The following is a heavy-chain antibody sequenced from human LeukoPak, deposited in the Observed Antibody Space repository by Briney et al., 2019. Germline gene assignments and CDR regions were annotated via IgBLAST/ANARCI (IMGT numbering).Heavy chain of an antibody. J-gene: IGHJ4*02. D-gene: IGHD1-26*01. V-gene: IGHV4-39*07. CDR3: SRESGAFCPFGY. Sequence: SETLSLTCTVSGVSISRSSSYWGWIRQPPGKGLEWIGSIYYSGSTYYNASLKSRLTISVDTSKNQFSLKLSSVTAADTAIYYCSRESGAFCPFGYWGQGTLVIVPS. CDR1: GVSISRSSSY. CDR2: IYYSGST.